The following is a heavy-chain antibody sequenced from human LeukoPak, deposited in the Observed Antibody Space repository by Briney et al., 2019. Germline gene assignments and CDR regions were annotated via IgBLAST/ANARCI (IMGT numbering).Heavy chain of an antibody. Sequence: GGSLRLSCAASGFTFTSHWMGWVRQAPGKGLEWVANIKQDGSEMYYVDSVEGRFTISRDNAKNSLYLQMNSLRAEDTAVYYCARDLFGVLSPFDFWGQGTLVTVSS. J-gene: IGHJ4*02. CDR1: GFTFTSHW. V-gene: IGHV3-7*01. CDR2: IKQDGSEM. CDR3: ARDLFGVLSPFDF. D-gene: IGHD3-3*01.